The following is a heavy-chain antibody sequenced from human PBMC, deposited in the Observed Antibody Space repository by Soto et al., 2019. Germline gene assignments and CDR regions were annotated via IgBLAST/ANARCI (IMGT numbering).Heavy chain of an antibody. J-gene: IGHJ4*02. CDR2: ISGSGGST. V-gene: IGHV3-23*01. Sequence: GGSLRLSCAASGFTFSSYAMSWVRQAPGKGLEWVSAISGSGGSTYYADSVKGRFTISRDNSKNTLYLQMNSLRAEDTAVYYCAKYPRNPSGYASDPVLNYFDYWGQGTLVTVSS. CDR3: AKYPRNPSGYASDPVLNYFDY. CDR1: GFTFSSYA. D-gene: IGHD5-12*01.